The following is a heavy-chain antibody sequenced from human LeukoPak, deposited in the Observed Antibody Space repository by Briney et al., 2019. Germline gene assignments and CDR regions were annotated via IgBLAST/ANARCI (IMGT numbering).Heavy chain of an antibody. J-gene: IGHJ4*02. D-gene: IGHD3-9*01. Sequence: GGSLRLSCAASGVTFSSYVMNWVRQSPGKGLEWVSGISSAGSTYYADSVKGRFTISSDNSKNTLYLQMNSLRAEDTAIYYCATDRGRYDISTWRFNYWGQGALVTVSS. CDR1: GVTFSSYV. V-gene: IGHV3-23*01. CDR2: ISSAGST. CDR3: ATDRGRYDISTWRFNY.